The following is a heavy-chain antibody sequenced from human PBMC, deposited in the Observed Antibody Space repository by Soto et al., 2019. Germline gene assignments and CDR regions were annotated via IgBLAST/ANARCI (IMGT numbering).Heavy chain of an antibody. CDR1: GGTFNSYG. CDR3: AGPRDNYYYHGMDV. J-gene: IGHJ6*02. CDR2: IIPIFGTA. V-gene: IGHV1-69*12. Sequence: QVQLVQSGAEVKKPGSSVKVSCKASGGTFNSYGISWVRQASGHGLEWMGGIIPIFGTANYAQKFQGRVTITADESTSTAYMELSSLRSEDTAVYYCAGPRDNYYYHGMDVWGQGTTVTVSS.